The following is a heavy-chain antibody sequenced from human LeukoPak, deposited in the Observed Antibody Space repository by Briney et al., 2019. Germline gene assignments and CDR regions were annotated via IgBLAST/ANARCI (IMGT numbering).Heavy chain of an antibody. J-gene: IGHJ1*01. CDR1: GRYW. CDR3: TSWGDATAEYFQR. D-gene: IGHD2-21*02. CDR2: INSDGSWT. Sequence: GGSLRLSCAASGRYWMHWVRQAPGKGLVWVSHINSDGSWTSYADSVKGRFTISKDNAKNTVYLQMSNLRVEDTAVYYCTSWGDATAEYFQRWGQGTLVTVSS. V-gene: IGHV3-74*01.